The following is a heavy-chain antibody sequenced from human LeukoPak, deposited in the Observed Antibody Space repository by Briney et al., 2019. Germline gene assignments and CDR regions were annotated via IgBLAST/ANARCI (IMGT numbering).Heavy chain of an antibody. J-gene: IGHJ4*02. D-gene: IGHD6-19*01. CDR3: ARDRRAVAYDY. Sequence: PGGSLRLSCAASGFTFSSYEMNWVRQAPGKGLEWVSYISSSGCTIYYADSVKGRFTISRDNAKNSLYLQMNSLRAEDTAVYYCARDRRAVAYDYWGQGTLVTVSS. CDR1: GFTFSSYE. V-gene: IGHV3-48*03. CDR2: ISSSGCTI.